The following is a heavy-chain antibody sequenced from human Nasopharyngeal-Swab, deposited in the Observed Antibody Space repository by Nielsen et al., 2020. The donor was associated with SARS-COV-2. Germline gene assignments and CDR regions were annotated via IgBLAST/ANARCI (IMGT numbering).Heavy chain of an antibody. CDR1: GGSFSGYY. V-gene: IGHV4-34*01. Sequence: SETLSLTCAVYGGSFSGYYWSWIHQPPGKGLEWIGEINHSGSTNYNPSLKSRVTISVDTSKNQFSLKLSSVTAADTAVYYCARGGGATSFDYWGQGTLVTVSS. D-gene: IGHD1-26*01. J-gene: IGHJ4*02. CDR3: ARGGGATSFDY. CDR2: INHSGST.